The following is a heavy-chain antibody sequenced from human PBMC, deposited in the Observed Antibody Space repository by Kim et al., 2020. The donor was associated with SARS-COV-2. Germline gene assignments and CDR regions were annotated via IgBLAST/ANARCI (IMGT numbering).Heavy chain of an antibody. V-gene: IGHV4-4*02. CDR1: GGSISSSNW. J-gene: IGHJ4*02. D-gene: IGHD3-22*01. Sequence: SETLSLTCAVSGGSISSSNWWSWVRQPPGKGLEWIGEIYHSGCTNYNPSLKSRGTISVDKSKNQLSLKLSSVTAADTAVYYCARTYYDSSGLDYWGQGTLVTVSS. CDR2: IYHSGCT. CDR3: ARTYYDSSGLDY.